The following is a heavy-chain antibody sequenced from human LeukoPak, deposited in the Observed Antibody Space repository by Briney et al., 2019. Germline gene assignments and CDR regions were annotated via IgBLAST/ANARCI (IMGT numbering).Heavy chain of an antibody. D-gene: IGHD3-3*01. CDR1: GFTFSNAW. V-gene: IGHV3-15*01. J-gene: IGHJ4*02. CDR3: RAITTSIDY. CDR2: IKSKTDGGTT. Sequence: EGSLRLSCAASGFTFSNAWMSWVRQAPGKGLEWVGRIKSKTDGGTTDYAAPVKGRFTISRDDSKDTLYLQMNSLKTEDTAVFYCRAITTSIDYWGQGTLVTVSS.